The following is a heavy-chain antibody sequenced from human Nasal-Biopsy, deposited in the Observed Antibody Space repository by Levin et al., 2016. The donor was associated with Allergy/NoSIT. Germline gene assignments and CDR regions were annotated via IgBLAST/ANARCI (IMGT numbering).Heavy chain of an antibody. CDR3: AAALTFEY. V-gene: IGHV3-74*01. D-gene: IGHD3-9*01. J-gene: IGHJ4*02. CDR1: GFIFSTYW. CDR2: INDPGTTT. Sequence: GGSLRLSCAASGFIFSTYWMYWVRQAPGKGLEWVSRINDPGTTTNYADSVKGRFTVSRDNTKNTLYLQMNSLRVEDTAVYYCAAALTFEYWGQGTLVTVSS.